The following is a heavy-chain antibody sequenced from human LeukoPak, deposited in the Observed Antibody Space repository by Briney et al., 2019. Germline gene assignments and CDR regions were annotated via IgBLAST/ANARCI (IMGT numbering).Heavy chain of an antibody. CDR2: IYYSGST. CDR3: ARHHPKGDYYMDV. Sequence: SETLSLTCTVSGASISSTTYYWGWIRQPPRKGLEWIASIYYSGSTYYNPSLKSRVTIAVETSKNQFSLKLSSVTAADTAVYYCARHHPKGDYYMDVWGKGTTVTISS. CDR1: GASISSTTYY. V-gene: IGHV4-39*01. J-gene: IGHJ6*03. D-gene: IGHD3-16*01.